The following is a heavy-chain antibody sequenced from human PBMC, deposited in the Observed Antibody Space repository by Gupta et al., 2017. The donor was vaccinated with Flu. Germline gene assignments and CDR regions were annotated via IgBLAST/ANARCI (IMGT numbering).Heavy chain of an antibody. CDR2: IRSKANSYAT. J-gene: IGHJ5*02. Sequence: EVQLVESGGGLVQPGGSLKLPCAASGFTFSGSAMHWVRQASGKGLEWVGRIRSKANSYATAYAASVKGRFTISRDDSKNTAYLQMNSLKTEDTAVYYCTSRGSTRDLWGQGTLVTVSS. V-gene: IGHV3-73*01. D-gene: IGHD3-10*01. CDR3: TSRGSTRDL. CDR1: GFTFSGSA.